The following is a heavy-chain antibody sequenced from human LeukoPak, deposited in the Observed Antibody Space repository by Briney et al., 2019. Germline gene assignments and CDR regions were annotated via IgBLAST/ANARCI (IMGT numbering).Heavy chain of an antibody. Sequence: PGGSLRLSCAASGFTFRDYTMNWVRQAPGEGLVWVSRINSDGSSTSYADSVKGRFTISRDNAKNTLYLQMNSLRAEDTAVYYCAREGTVDPYYYYYGMDVWGQGTTVTVSS. CDR3: AREGTVDPYYYYYGMDV. D-gene: IGHD1-1*01. V-gene: IGHV3-74*01. CDR2: INSDGSST. J-gene: IGHJ6*02. CDR1: GFTFRDYT.